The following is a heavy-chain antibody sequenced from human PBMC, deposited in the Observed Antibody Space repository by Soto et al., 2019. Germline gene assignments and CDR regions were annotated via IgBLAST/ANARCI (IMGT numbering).Heavy chain of an antibody. CDR2: IYYSGST. V-gene: IGHV4-31*03. Sequence: QVQLQESGPGLVKPSQTLSLTCTVSGGSISSGGYYWSWIRQHPGKGLEWIGYIYYSGSTYYNPSLTSRVTISVDTSKNQFTLKLSSVTAADPAGYYCARVCGGDCLYGMDVWGQGTTVTVSS. CDR1: GGSISSGGYY. D-gene: IGHD2-21*02. J-gene: IGHJ6*02. CDR3: ARVCGGDCLYGMDV.